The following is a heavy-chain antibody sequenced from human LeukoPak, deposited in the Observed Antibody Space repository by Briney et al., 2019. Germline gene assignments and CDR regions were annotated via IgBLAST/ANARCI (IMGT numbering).Heavy chain of an antibody. Sequence: ASVKVPCKASGGTFSSYAIIWVRQAPGQGLEWMGRIIPIFGTANYAQKFQGRVTITTDESTSTAYMELSSLRSEDTAVYYCARGGGYDYSNYGYFDYWGQGTLVTVSS. CDR3: ARGGGYDYSNYGYFDY. CDR2: IIPIFGTA. D-gene: IGHD4-11*01. V-gene: IGHV1-69*05. J-gene: IGHJ4*02. CDR1: GGTFSSYA.